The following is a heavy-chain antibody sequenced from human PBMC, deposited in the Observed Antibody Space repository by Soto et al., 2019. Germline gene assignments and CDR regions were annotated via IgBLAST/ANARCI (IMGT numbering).Heavy chain of an antibody. CDR2: ISRSSSYI. V-gene: IGHV3-21*01. CDR3: ARGRDYSNVSYYYYYMDV. D-gene: IGHD4-4*01. Sequence: GGSLRLSCAASGFTFSSYSMNWVRQAPGKGLEWVSSISRSSSYIYYAGSVKGRFTISRDNAKNSLYLQMNSLRAEDTAVYYCARGRDYSNVSYYYYYMDVWGKGTTVTVSS. J-gene: IGHJ6*03. CDR1: GFTFSSYS.